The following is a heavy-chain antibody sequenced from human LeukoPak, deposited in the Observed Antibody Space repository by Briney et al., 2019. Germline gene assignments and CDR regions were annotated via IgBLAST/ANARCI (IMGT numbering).Heavy chain of an antibody. CDR2: ISSRGTT. D-gene: IGHD2-15*01. V-gene: IGHV4-4*07. Sequence: SETLSLTCTVSGGSNSYYYWTWIRQPAGKGLEGIGRISSRGTTNYTPSLMRRGTFALDMSENQFSLKLSSVTAADTAVYFCAREGCSGGVCYFDYWGRGTLVTVSS. CDR1: GGSNSYYY. CDR3: AREGCSGGVCYFDY. J-gene: IGHJ4*02.